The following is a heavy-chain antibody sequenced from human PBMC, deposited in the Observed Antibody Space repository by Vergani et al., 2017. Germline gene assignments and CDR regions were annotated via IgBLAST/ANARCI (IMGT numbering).Heavy chain of an antibody. J-gene: IGHJ6*03. CDR1: GYTFTRYY. D-gene: IGHD6-13*01. CDR3: AKGYSGSYYHYMDV. Sequence: QVQLVQSGAEVKKPGASVKVSCKASGYTFTRYYIHWVRQAPGQGLEWMGIINPSGGSTDYAQKFQARVTMSRDTSTNTVYMELSSLRYEDTALYYCAKGYSGSYYHYMDVWGKGTTVTVSS. CDR2: INPSGGST. V-gene: IGHV1-46*01.